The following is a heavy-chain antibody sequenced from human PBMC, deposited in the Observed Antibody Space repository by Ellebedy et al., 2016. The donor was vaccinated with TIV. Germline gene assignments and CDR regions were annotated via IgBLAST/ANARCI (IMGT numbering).Heavy chain of an antibody. CDR2: ISDSSSYI. CDR1: GFTFSSYS. V-gene: IGHV3-21*01. J-gene: IGHJ4*02. Sequence: GESLKISXAASGFTFSSYSMNWVRQAPGKGLEWVSSISDSSSYIYYADSVKGRFTISRDNSKNTLYLQMNSLRAEDTAVYYCAKVTGGALDYWGQGTLVTVSS. CDR3: AKVTGGALDY. D-gene: IGHD1-14*01.